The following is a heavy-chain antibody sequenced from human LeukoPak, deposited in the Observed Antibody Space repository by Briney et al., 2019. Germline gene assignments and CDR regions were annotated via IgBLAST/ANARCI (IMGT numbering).Heavy chain of an antibody. Sequence: GRSLRLSCAASGFTFSSYGMHWVRQAPGKGLEWVAVIWYDGSNKYYADSVKGRFTISRDNSKNTLYPQMNSLRAEDTAVYYCARNLRPITMVRGVIIPVFDPWGQGTLVTVSS. J-gene: IGHJ5*02. D-gene: IGHD3-10*01. CDR2: IWYDGSNK. V-gene: IGHV3-33*01. CDR1: GFTFSSYG. CDR3: ARNLRPITMVRGVIIPVFDP.